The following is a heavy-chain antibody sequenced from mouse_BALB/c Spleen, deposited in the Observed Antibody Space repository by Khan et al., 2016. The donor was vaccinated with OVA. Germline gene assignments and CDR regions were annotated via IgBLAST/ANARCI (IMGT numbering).Heavy chain of an antibody. Sequence: QVQLKQSGAELVKPGASVRLSCKASGYTFTSYYLYWVKQRPGQGLEWIGDINPSNGGTNFNEKFKSKATLTVEKSSSTAYMQLKSLTSEDSAVYDCTRSGYGSFAYWGQGTLVTVSA. V-gene: IGHV1S81*02. CDR2: INPSNGGT. CDR1: GYTFTSYY. D-gene: IGHD2-2*01. J-gene: IGHJ3*01. CDR3: TRSGYGSFAY.